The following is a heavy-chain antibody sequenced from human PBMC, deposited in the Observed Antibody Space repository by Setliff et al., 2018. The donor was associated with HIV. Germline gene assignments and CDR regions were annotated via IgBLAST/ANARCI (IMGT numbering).Heavy chain of an antibody. CDR3: ARETPDYNDSPCGFDF. J-gene: IGHJ3*01. CDR1: GFAFSNYI. V-gene: IGHV3-30*04. CDR2: TSFRGTSE. D-gene: IGHD4-17*01. Sequence: QPGGSLTLSCAPSGFAFSNYIRHWVRQAPGKGLEWLAVTSFRGTSEYYAGSVKGRFTISTDNSRGTMYLQMDSRRPEDTAVDYCARETPDYNDSPCGFDFWGQGTMVTVSS.